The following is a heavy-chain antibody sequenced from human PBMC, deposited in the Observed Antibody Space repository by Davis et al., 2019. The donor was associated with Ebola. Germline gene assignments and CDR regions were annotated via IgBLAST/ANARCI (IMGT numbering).Heavy chain of an antibody. CDR2: ISAYNGNT. CDR1: GYTFTSYG. V-gene: IGHV1-18*01. J-gene: IGHJ4*02. D-gene: IGHD1-1*01. CDR3: VKSLGLERTH. Sequence: ASVKVSCKASGYTFTSYGISWVRQAPGQGLEWMGWISAYNGNTNYAQKLQGRVTMTRDTSTSTVYMELRNLRSEDTAIYYCVKSLGLERTHWGQGTLVAVSS.